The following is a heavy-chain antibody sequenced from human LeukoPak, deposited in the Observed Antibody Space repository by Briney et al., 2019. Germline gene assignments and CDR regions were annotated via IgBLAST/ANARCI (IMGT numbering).Heavy chain of an antibody. D-gene: IGHD2-15*01. J-gene: IGHJ4*02. CDR2: INHSGST. CDR3: ARARYCSGGSCYNLGFFY. V-gene: IGHV4-34*01. Sequence: PSETLSLTCAVYGGSFSGYYWSWIRQPPGKGLEWIGEINHSGSTNYNPSLKSRVTISVDTSKNQFSLKLSSVTAADTAVYYCARARYCSGGSCYNLGFFYWGRGTLVTVSS. CDR1: GGSFSGYY.